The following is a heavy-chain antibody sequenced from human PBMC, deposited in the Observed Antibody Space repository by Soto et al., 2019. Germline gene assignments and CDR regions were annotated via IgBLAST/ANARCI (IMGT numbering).Heavy chain of an antibody. Sequence: EVQLVESGGDLVQPGGSLRLSCAASGFTFSNYWMHWVRQSPGEGLVWIADINSDASRTGYADSVRGRFTVSRDNARNTVYLLMNNLRADYPGMYQCTSAQYWGQGTLVTVAS. CDR3: TSAQY. CDR2: INSDASRT. CDR1: GFTFSNYW. J-gene: IGHJ4*02. V-gene: IGHV3-74*02.